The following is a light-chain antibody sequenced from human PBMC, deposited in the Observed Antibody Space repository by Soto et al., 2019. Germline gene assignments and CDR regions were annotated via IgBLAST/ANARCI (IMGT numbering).Light chain of an antibody. CDR1: QSVRRN. V-gene: IGKV3-15*01. CDR3: QQYDNWPPLT. Sequence: EIVMTQSPVTLSVSPGERATLSCRASQSVRRNLAWYQQKSGQAPRLLISGASTRATGIPARFSGSGSGTEFTLTISSLQSEDFAVYYCQQYDNWPPLTFGGGTKVEIK. CDR2: GAS. J-gene: IGKJ4*01.